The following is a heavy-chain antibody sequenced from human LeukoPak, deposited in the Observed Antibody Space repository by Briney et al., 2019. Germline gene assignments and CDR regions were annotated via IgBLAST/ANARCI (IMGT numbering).Heavy chain of an antibody. D-gene: IGHD6-13*01. J-gene: IGHJ4*02. V-gene: IGHV4-59*08. CDR2: VHYSGRT. CDR1: GASISSYY. Sequence: LSETLSLTCTVSGASISSYYWRWIRQPPGKGLEWIAYVHYSGRTNYNPSLKSRVSISVDTSKKQFSLNLSSVTAADTAVYYCARRGNSWNDFESWGQGTLVTVSS. CDR3: ARRGNSWNDFES.